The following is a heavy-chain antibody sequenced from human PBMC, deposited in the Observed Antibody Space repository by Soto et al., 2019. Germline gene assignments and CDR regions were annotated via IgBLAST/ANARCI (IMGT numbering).Heavy chain of an antibody. CDR3: ARDFKFGNYYDSSGFRGY. D-gene: IGHD3-22*01. V-gene: IGHV3-48*02. CDR2: ISSSSSTI. J-gene: IGHJ4*02. CDR1: GFTFSSYS. Sequence: GGSLRLSCAASGFTFSSYSMNWVRQAPGKGLEWVSYISSSSSTIYYADSVKGRFTISRDNAKNSLYLQMNSLRDEDTAVYYCARDFKFGNYYDSSGFRGYWGQGTLVTVSS.